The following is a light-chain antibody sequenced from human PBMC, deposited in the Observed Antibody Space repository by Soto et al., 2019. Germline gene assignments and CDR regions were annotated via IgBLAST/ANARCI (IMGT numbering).Light chain of an antibody. Sequence: QSALTQPASVSGSPGQSITISCTGTSSDVGTYDLVSWYQHHPGAAPKLIIYDVSDRPSGVSNRFSGSKSGNTASLTISGLQAEDEADYYCSSYTSSSLYVFGTGTKLTVL. V-gene: IGLV2-14*02. CDR2: DVS. J-gene: IGLJ1*01. CDR1: SSDVGTYDL. CDR3: SSYTSSSLYV.